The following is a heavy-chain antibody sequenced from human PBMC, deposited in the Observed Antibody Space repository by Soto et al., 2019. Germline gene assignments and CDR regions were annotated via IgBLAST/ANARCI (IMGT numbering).Heavy chain of an antibody. V-gene: IGHV1-69*02. CDR3: VRYIGSYQNAFDI. D-gene: IGHD1-26*01. J-gene: IGHJ3*02. Sequence: QVQLVQSGAEVKKPGSSVKVSCKASGGTFSSYTISWVRQAPGQGLEWMGRIIPILGIANYAQKFQGRVTITADKSTSTAYMELCSLRSEDTAVHYCVRYIGSYQNAFDIWGQGTMVTFSS. CDR2: IIPILGIA. CDR1: GGTFSSYT.